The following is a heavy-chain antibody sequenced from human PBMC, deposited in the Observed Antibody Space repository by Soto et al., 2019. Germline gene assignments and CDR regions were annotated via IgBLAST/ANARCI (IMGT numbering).Heavy chain of an antibody. J-gene: IGHJ4*02. CDR1: GFTFSSYA. CDR3: ARVYYYDSSGYSQYFDY. CDR2: ISYDGSNK. V-gene: IGHV3-30-3*01. Sequence: QVQLVESGGGVVQPGRSLRLSCAASGFTFSSYAMHWVRQAPGKGLAWVAVISYDGSNKYYADSVKGRFTISRDNSKNTLYLQMNSLRAEDTAVYYCARVYYYDSSGYSQYFDYWGQGTLVTVSS. D-gene: IGHD3-22*01.